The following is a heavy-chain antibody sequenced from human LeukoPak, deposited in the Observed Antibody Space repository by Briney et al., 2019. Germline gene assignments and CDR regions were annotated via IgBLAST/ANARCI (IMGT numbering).Heavy chain of an antibody. D-gene: IGHD2-2*01. CDR2: ICSDGST. V-gene: IGHV3-53*01. J-gene: IGHJ4*02. CDR1: GFTVTSNY. CDR3: ARAIQSQLLKGYFDF. Sequence: PGGSLRLSCAASGFTVTSNYMTWVRQAPGKGLEWVSVICSDGSTYYADSVKGRFPISRDHSKNTVFLQMNSLRAEDTAVYYCARAIQSQLLKGYFDFWGQGALVTVSS.